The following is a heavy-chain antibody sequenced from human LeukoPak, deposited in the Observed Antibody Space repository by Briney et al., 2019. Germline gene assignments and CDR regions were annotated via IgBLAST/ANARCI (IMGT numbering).Heavy chain of an antibody. V-gene: IGHV4-59*01. Sequence: PSETLSLTCTVSGGSITSYYWSWIRQPPGKGLEWIGYIYYSGSTNYNPSLKSRVTISVDTSKNQFSLKLGSVTAADTAVYYCARDHSSSSHFDYWGQGTLVTVSS. J-gene: IGHJ4*02. CDR1: GGSITSYY. D-gene: IGHD6-6*01. CDR2: IYYSGST. CDR3: ARDHSSSSHFDY.